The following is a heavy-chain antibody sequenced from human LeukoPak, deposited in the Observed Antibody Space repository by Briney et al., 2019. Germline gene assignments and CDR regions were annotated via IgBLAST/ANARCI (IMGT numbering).Heavy chain of an antibody. J-gene: IGHJ5*02. CDR2: VHPNSGNT. D-gene: IGHD1-14*01. CDR1: GYTFTSYD. V-gene: IGHV1-8*01. CDR3: ARGPRNDP. Sequence: GASVKVSCKASGYTFTSYDINWVRQAAGQGLEWMGWVHPNSGNTAYAQKFQGRVTMTRDTSISTAYMELSGLRSDDTAVYFCARGPRNDPWGQGTLDTVSS.